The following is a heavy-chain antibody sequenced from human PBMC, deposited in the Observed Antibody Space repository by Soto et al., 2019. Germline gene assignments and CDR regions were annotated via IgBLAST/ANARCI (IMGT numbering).Heavy chain of an antibody. D-gene: IGHD4-17*01. Sequence: QVQLVESGGGVVQPGRSLRLSCAASGFTFSSYAMHWVRQAPGKGLEWVAVISYDGSNKYYADSVKGRFTISRDNSKNTLYLQMNSLRAEYTAVYYCARDYPSTLRWSDTYYGMDVWGQGTTVTVSS. J-gene: IGHJ6*02. V-gene: IGHV3-30-3*01. CDR2: ISYDGSNK. CDR1: GFTFSSYA. CDR3: ARDYPSTLRWSDTYYGMDV.